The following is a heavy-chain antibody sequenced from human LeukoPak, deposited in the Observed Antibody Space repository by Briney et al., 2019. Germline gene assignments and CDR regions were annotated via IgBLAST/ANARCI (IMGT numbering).Heavy chain of an antibody. CDR2: INHSGST. V-gene: IGHV4-34*01. Sequence: PSETLSLTCAVYGGSFSGYYWSWIRQPPGKGLDWIGEINHSGSTNYNPSLKSRVTISVDTSKNQFSLKLRSVTAADTAVYYCAREQSVLMVYAAPFDPWGQGTLVTVSS. D-gene: IGHD2-8*01. J-gene: IGHJ5*02. CDR3: AREQSVLMVYAAPFDP. CDR1: GGSFSGYY.